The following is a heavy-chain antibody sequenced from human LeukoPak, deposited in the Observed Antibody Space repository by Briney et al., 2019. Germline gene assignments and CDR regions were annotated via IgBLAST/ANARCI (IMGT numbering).Heavy chain of an antibody. CDR3: ARGPSGYHNT. CDR1: GFPFRNYE. CDR2: ISSGGSRI. D-gene: IGHD5-12*01. Sequence: GGSLRLSCAVSGFPFRNYEMNWVRQAPGKGLEWLSFISSGGSRIYYADSMKGRITISRDNAKNSLSLQINSLRVEDTAVYYCARGPSGYHNTGGQGTLVTVSS. V-gene: IGHV3-48*03. J-gene: IGHJ4*02.